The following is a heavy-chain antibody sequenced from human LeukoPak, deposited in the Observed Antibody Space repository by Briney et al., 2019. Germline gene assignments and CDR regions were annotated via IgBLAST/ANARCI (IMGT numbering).Heavy chain of an antibody. Sequence: GGSLRLSCAATGLSVSSNFMSWVRQAPGKGLEWVSVVYGGGSTYYADSVKGRFTISRDTPKNTLYLQMNSLRVEDTAVYYCASWPVGWYGEDSWGQGTLVTVSS. J-gene: IGHJ4*02. CDR3: ASWPVGWYGEDS. CDR1: GLSVSSNF. V-gene: IGHV3-53*01. D-gene: IGHD6-19*01. CDR2: VYGGGST.